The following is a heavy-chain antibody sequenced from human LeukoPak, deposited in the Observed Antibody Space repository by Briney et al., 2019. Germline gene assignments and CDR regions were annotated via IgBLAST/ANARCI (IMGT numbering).Heavy chain of an antibody. D-gene: IGHD3-22*01. Sequence: SETLSLTCTVSGGSISPYYWSWIRQPPGKGLEWIGYIYYSGSTNYNPSLKSRVTISLDTSKNQFSLKLCSVTAADTAVYYCARSTWLLDKWGQGTLVTVSS. CDR3: ARSTWLLDK. CDR2: IYYSGST. V-gene: IGHV4-59*01. J-gene: IGHJ4*02. CDR1: GGSISPYY.